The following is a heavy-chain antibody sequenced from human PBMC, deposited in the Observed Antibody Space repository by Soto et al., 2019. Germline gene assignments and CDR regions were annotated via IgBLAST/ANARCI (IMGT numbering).Heavy chain of an antibody. J-gene: IGHJ3*02. V-gene: IGHV4-39*01. D-gene: IGHD3-3*01. CDR3: ARSPQYNYDFWSADNYSAFDI. CDR1: GGSISSSSYY. CDR2: IYYSGST. Sequence: SETLSLTCTVSGGSISSSSYYWGWIRQPPGKGLEWIGSIYYSGSTYYNPSLKSRVTISVDTSKNQFSLKLSSVTAADTAVYYCARSPQYNYDFWSADNYSAFDIWGQGTMDTVSS.